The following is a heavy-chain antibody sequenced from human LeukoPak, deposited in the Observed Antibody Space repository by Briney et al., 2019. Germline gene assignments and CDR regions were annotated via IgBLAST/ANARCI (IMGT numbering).Heavy chain of an antibody. D-gene: IGHD4-17*01. Sequence: SQTLSLTCAVSGGSVSSGGYSWSWIRQPPGKGLEWVGNIHHSGSTHYNPSLKSRVTMSVDTSKNQFSLKLSSVTAADTAVYYCAKDGGLYGDYKDAFDIWGQGTMVTVSS. CDR1: GGSVSSGGYS. V-gene: IGHV4-30-2*01. CDR3: AKDGGLYGDYKDAFDI. CDR2: IHHSGST. J-gene: IGHJ3*02.